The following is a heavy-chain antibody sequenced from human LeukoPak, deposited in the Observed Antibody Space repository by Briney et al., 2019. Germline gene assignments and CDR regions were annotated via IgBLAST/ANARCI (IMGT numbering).Heavy chain of an antibody. Sequence: SETLSLTCTVSGGSISSYYWSWIRQPAGKGLEWIGRIYTSGSTNYNPSLNSRVTMSVDTSKNQFSLKLSSVTAADTAVYYCASSGSYYDLFDYWGQGTLVTVSS. CDR3: ASSGSYYDLFDY. CDR2: IYTSGST. J-gene: IGHJ4*02. CDR1: GGSISSYY. V-gene: IGHV4-4*07. D-gene: IGHD1-26*01.